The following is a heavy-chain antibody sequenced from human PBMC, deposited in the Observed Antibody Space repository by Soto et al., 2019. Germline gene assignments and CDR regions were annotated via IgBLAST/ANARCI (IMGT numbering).Heavy chain of an antibody. Sequence: VGFLRLSCAAPGFYFSGYWMHWVRQVPGKGLVWVSRINTDGSSTLYADSVKGRFTISRDNTKNTLYLQMSSLRAEDMAVYYCVRAAARGDSWGQGTLVTVSS. D-gene: IGHD3-10*01. CDR2: INTDGSST. CDR3: VRAAARGDS. V-gene: IGHV3-74*01. J-gene: IGHJ4*02. CDR1: GFYFSGYW.